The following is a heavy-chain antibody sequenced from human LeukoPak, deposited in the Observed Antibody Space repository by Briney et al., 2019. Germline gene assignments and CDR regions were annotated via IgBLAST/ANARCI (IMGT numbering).Heavy chain of an antibody. Sequence: SETLSLTCTVSGGSISSSNWWSWVRQPPGKGLEWIGEIYHSGSTNYNPSLKSRVTISVDKSKNQFSLKLSSVTAADTAVYYCARGWNTAMAYYFDYWGQGTLVTVSS. V-gene: IGHV4-4*02. D-gene: IGHD5-18*01. CDR2: IYHSGST. J-gene: IGHJ4*02. CDR3: ARGWNTAMAYYFDY. CDR1: GGSISSSNW.